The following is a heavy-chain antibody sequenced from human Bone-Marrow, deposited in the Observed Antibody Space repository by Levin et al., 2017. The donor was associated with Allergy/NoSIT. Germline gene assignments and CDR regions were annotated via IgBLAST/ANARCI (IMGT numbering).Heavy chain of an antibody. D-gene: IGHD3-3*02. CDR1: GFYVRHNY. J-gene: IGHJ6*03. CDR3: ARSPPHVVMFGVVSHYYYDYMDV. CDR2: VQRDHNT. Sequence: PGGSLRLSCVASGFYVRHNYMIWVRQAPGKGLEWVSVVQRDHNTSYADSVKGRFTISRDDSKNTVYLRMNSLRAEDTGVYYCARSPPHVVMFGVVSHYYYDYMDVWGKGTAVTVSS. V-gene: IGHV3-53*01.